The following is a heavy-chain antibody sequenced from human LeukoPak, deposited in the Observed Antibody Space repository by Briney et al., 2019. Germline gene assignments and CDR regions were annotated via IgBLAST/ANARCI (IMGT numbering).Heavy chain of an antibody. CDR2: IYYSGST. D-gene: IGHD2-15*01. CDR1: GGSISSGGYY. J-gene: IGHJ4*02. CDR3: ARTPFIRCLFDY. Sequence: PSETLSLTCTVSGGSISSGGYYWSWIRQHPGKGLEWIGYIYYSGSTYYNPSLKSRVTISVDTSKNQFSLKLSSVTAADTAVYYCARTPFIRCLFDYWGQGTLVTVSS. V-gene: IGHV4-31*03.